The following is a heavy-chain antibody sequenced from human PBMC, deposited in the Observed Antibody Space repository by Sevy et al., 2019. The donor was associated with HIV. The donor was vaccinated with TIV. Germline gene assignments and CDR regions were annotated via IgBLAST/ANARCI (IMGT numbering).Heavy chain of an antibody. V-gene: IGHV1-46*03. CDR1: GYTFTSYY. D-gene: IGHD3-22*01. CDR2: INPGGGST. Sequence: ASVKVSCKASGYTFTSYYMHWVRQAPAQGLEWMGIINPGGGSTSYAQKFQGRFTMTRDTSTGTFYMELSSLRSADTAVYYCARVDYNSSGYYWGAFDIWGQGTMVTVSS. J-gene: IGHJ3*02. CDR3: ARVDYNSSGYYWGAFDI.